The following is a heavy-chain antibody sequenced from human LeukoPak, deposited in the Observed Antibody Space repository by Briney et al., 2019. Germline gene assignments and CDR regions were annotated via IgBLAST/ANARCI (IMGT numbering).Heavy chain of an antibody. D-gene: IGHD1-1*01. J-gene: IGHJ4*02. CDR2: IYYSGST. CDR3: ARHPNWNLDY. V-gene: IGHV4-30-2*03. CDR1: GGSISSGGYY. Sequence: SETLSLTCTVSGGSISSGGYYWSWIRQPPGKGLEWIGYIYYSGSTYYNPSLKSRVTISVDTSKNQFSLKLSSVTAADTAVYYCARHPNWNLDYWGQGTLVTVSS.